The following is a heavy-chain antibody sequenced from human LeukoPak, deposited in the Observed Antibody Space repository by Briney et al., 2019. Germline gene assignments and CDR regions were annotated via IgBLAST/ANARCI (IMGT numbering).Heavy chain of an antibody. D-gene: IGHD4-17*01. CDR3: ARDSRYYGDFVDY. V-gene: IGHV1-46*01. CDR2: ISPSGDIT. CDR1: GYTFTSHY. Sequence: ASVKVSCKASGYTFTSHYMHWVRQAPGQGLEWMGIISPSGDITNYAQKFQGRVTMTRDTSTSTAYMELRSLRSDDTAVYYCARDSRYYGDFVDYWGQGTLITVSS. J-gene: IGHJ4*02.